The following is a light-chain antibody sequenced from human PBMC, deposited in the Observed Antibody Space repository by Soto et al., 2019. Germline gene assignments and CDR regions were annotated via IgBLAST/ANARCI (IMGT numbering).Light chain of an antibody. CDR3: SSYRSSSTPLI. J-gene: IGLJ1*01. Sequence: ALTQPASVSGSPGQSITISCTGTSSDVGGYNYVSWYQQHPGKAPKLMIYEVSNRPSGVSNRFSGSKSGNTASLTISGLQAEDEADYYCSSYRSSSTPLIFGTGTKVTVL. CDR2: EVS. CDR1: SSDVGGYNY. V-gene: IGLV2-14*01.